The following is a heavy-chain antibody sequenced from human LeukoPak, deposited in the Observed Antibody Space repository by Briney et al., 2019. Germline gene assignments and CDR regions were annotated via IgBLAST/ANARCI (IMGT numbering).Heavy chain of an antibody. CDR2: IRYDGSNK. V-gene: IGHV3-30*02. D-gene: IGHD5-12*01. CDR1: GFTFSSYG. J-gene: IGHJ4*02. Sequence: GGSLRLSCAASGFTFSSYGMHWVRQAPGKGLEWVAFIRYDGSNKYYADSVKGRFTISRDNSKNTLYLQMNSLRAEDTAVYYCAKLGRATSPTTDYWGQGTLVTVSS. CDR3: AKLGRATSPTTDY.